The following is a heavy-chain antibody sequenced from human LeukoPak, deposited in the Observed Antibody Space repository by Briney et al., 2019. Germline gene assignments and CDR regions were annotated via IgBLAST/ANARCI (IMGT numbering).Heavy chain of an antibody. CDR2: IYSGGST. CDR1: GGSISNSLYY. CDR3: ARVVSDRPSTSGKYGVYYFDS. V-gene: IGHV4-39*07. J-gene: IGHJ4*02. Sequence: SETLSLTCTVSGGSISNSLYYWGWIRQPPGKGLEWIGSIYSGGSTYYNPSLKSRVTIPVDKSKNQLSLKLSSVTAADTAVYYCARVVSDRPSTSGKYGVYYFDSWGQGTLVTVSS. D-gene: IGHD2-8*01.